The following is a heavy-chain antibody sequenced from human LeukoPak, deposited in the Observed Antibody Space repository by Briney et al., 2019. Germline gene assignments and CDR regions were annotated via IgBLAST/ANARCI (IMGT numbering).Heavy chain of an antibody. V-gene: IGHV3-48*01. J-gene: IGHJ4*02. D-gene: IGHD4-11*01. CDR3: ARENPRGNDYSNVY. CDR1: GFTFSSYS. CDR2: ISSSSSTI. Sequence: GGSLRLSCAASGFTFSSYSMNWVRQAPGKGLEWVSYISSSSSTIYYADSVKGRFTISRDNAKNSLYLQMNSLRAEDTAVYYCARENPRGNDYSNVYWGQGTLVTVSS.